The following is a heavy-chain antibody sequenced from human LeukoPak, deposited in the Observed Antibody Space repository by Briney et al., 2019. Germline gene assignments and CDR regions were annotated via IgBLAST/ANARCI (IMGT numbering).Heavy chain of an antibody. CDR2: INPNSGGT. CDR1: GYTFTGYH. Sequence: ASVKVSCKASGYTFTGYHMHWVRQAPGQGLEWMGWINPNSGGTNYAQKFQGRVTMTRDTSISTAYMELSRLRSDDTAVYYCARDEGIIRFLEWLPRDYFDYWGQGTLVTVSS. V-gene: IGHV1-2*02. CDR3: ARDEGIIRFLEWLPRDYFDY. D-gene: IGHD3-3*01. J-gene: IGHJ4*02.